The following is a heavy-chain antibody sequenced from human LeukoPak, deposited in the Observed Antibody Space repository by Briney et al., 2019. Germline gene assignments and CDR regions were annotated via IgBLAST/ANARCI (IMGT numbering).Heavy chain of an antibody. CDR3: ARDFEQQLEGDV. J-gene: IGHJ6*04. D-gene: IGHD6-13*01. CDR1: GFTVSSYY. V-gene: IGHV3-53*01. Sequence: GGSLRLSCAASGFTVSSYYMSWVRQAPGKGLEWVSVIYSGGSTYYADSVKGRFTISRDNSKNTLYLQMNSLRAEDTAVYYCARDFEQQLEGDVWGKGTTVTVSS. CDR2: IYSGGST.